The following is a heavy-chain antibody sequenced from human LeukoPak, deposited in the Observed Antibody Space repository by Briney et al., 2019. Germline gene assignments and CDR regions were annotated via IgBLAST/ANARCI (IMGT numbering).Heavy chain of an antibody. CDR3: ARDLGVGATPAPFDY. CDR1: GFTFSSYA. J-gene: IGHJ4*02. CDR2: ISGSGGST. V-gene: IGHV3-23*01. Sequence: GGSLRLSCAASGFTFSSYAMSWVRQAPGKGLEWVSAISGSGGSTYYADSVKGRFTISRDNSKNTLYLQMNSLRAEDTAVYYCARDLGVGATPAPFDYWGQGTLVTVSS. D-gene: IGHD1-26*01.